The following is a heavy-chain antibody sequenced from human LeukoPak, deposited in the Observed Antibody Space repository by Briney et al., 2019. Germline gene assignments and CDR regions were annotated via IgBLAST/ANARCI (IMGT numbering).Heavy chain of an antibody. CDR3: ARRVSVSGTPDWFDP. Sequence: GESLKISCKGSGYSFTSYWIGWVRQMPGKGLEWMGIIYPGDSDTRYSPPFQGQVTISADKSISTAYLQWSSLKASDTAMYYCARRVSVSGTPDWFDPWGQGTLVTVSS. CDR2: IYPGDSDT. V-gene: IGHV5-51*01. CDR1: GYSFTSYW. D-gene: IGHD6-19*01. J-gene: IGHJ5*02.